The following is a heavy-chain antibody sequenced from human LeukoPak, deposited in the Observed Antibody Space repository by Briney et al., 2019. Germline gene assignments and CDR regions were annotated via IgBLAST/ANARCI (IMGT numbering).Heavy chain of an antibody. D-gene: IGHD2-2*02. CDR2: INSDGSST. V-gene: IGHV3-74*01. J-gene: IGHJ6*03. Sequence: GGSLRLSCAASGFTFSSYWMHWVRQAPGKGLVWVSRINSDGSSTSYGDSVKGRFTISRDNAKNTLYLQMNSLRAEDTAVYYCARGYCSSTSCYNDDYYYYMDVWGKGTTVTVSS. CDR3: ARGYCSSTSCYNDDYYYYMDV. CDR1: GFTFSSYW.